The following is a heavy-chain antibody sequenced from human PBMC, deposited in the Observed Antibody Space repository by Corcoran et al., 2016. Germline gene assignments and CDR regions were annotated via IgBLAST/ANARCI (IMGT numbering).Heavy chain of an antibody. CDR1: GYTFTNYC. D-gene: IGHD2-2*01. CDR3: ARPGCSTTICSNYYVDD. J-gene: IGHJ4*02. CDR2: IYPGDSNN. Sequence: EVQLVQSGAEVKKPGESLMISCKTSGYTFTNYCIGWVRQMPGKGLEWMGIIYPGDSNNRYSPSFQGQVTISADKTISTAYLQWSSLKASATVNYYCARPGCSTTICSNYYVDDWGQGTLVTVSS. V-gene: IGHV5-51*01.